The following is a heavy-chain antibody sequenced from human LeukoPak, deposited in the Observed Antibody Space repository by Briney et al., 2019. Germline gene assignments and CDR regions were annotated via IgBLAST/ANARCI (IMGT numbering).Heavy chain of an antibody. CDR3: ARIDSSGYPTNFDY. CDR1: GGSISSGSYY. J-gene: IGHJ4*02. D-gene: IGHD3-22*01. CDR2: IYTSGST. V-gene: IGHV4-61*02. Sequence: SETLSLTCTVSGGSISSGSYYWSWIRQPAWKGLEWIGRIYTSGSTNYNPSLKSRVTISVDTSKNQFSLKLSSVTAADTAVYYCARIDSSGYPTNFDYWGQGTLVTVSS.